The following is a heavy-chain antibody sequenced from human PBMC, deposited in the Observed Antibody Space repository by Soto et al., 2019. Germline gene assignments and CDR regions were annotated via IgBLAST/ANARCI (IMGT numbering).Heavy chain of an antibody. V-gene: IGHV3-23*01. CDR3: ATEMGATQGPFDN. Sequence: SLRLSCVVSVFPFGANAMSWVRQAPEKGLEWVSGLSNTGRRTSYADSVKGRFNISRDNSENTVYLQMNSLRVEDTAVYYCATEMGATQGPFDNWGQGTLVTVSS. CDR2: LSNTGRRT. J-gene: IGHJ4*02. D-gene: IGHD1-26*01. CDR1: VFPFGANA.